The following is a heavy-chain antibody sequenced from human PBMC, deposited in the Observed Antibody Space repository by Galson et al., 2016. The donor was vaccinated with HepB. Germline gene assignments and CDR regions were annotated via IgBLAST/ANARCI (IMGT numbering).Heavy chain of an antibody. J-gene: IGHJ4*02. CDR3: ATSNSRSGSDWRITDY. CDR2: ISPGGTT. CDR1: GGSISSNNW. D-gene: IGHD5-12*01. Sequence: ETLSLTCAVSGGSISSNNWWSWVRQPPGKGLEWIGEISPGGTTKYNPSLKSRVTISTDKSKNQFSLNLSSATAADTAVYYCATSNSRSGSDWRITDYWGQGTLVTVSS. V-gene: IGHV4-4*02.